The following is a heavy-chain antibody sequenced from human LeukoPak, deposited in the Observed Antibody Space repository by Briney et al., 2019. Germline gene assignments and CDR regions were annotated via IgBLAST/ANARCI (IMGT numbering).Heavy chain of an antibody. D-gene: IGHD6-19*01. CDR1: GFSFSGYA. CDR3: AKDLAQWLALDY. CDR2: IGDSGGST. Sequence: GGSLRLSCAASGFSFSGYAMNWVRQAPGKGLEWVSAIGDSGGSTYYADSVKGRFTISRDNSKNTLYLQMNSLRAEDTAVYYCAKDLAQWLALDYWGQGTLVTVSS. V-gene: IGHV3-23*01. J-gene: IGHJ4*02.